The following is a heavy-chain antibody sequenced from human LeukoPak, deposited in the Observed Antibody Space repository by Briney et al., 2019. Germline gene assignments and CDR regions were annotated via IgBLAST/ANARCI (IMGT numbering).Heavy chain of an antibody. D-gene: IGHD6-19*01. CDR1: GFTFDDYG. Sequence: GRSLRLSCAASGFTFDDYGMHWVRQAPGKGLVWVSGISWNSGTVVYADSVRGRFTISRDNAKNSVYLQMNSLKAEDTALYYCAKGGYSSGWYGDHWGQGTLVTVSS. J-gene: IGHJ4*02. V-gene: IGHV3-9*01. CDR3: AKGGYSSGWYGDH. CDR2: ISWNSGTV.